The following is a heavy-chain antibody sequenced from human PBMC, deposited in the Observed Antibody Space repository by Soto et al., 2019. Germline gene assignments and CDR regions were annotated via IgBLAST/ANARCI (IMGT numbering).Heavy chain of an antibody. CDR3: ARGSPCTNGVCYFPYNWFDP. V-gene: IGHV4-39*01. CDR2: IYYSGST. Sequence: SETLSLTCTFSGGSISSSSYYLGWIRQPPGKGLEWIGSIYYSGSTYYNPSLKSRVTISVDTSKNQFSLKLSSVTAADTAVYYCARGSPCTNGVCYFPYNWFDPWGQGTLVTVSS. J-gene: IGHJ5*02. CDR1: GGSISSSSYY. D-gene: IGHD2-8*01.